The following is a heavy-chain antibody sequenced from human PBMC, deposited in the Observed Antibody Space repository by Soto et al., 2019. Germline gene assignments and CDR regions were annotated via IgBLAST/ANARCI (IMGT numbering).Heavy chain of an antibody. CDR2: IYYSGST. CDR1: GGSISSSSYY. J-gene: IGHJ4*02. V-gene: IGHV4-39*01. Sequence: SETLSLTCTVSGGSISSSSYYWGWIRQPPGKGLEWIGSIYYSGSTYYNPSLKSRVTISVDTSKNQFSLKLSSVTAADTAVYYCARRGGNYGDYVIDYWGQGTLVTVSS. D-gene: IGHD4-17*01. CDR3: ARRGGNYGDYVIDY.